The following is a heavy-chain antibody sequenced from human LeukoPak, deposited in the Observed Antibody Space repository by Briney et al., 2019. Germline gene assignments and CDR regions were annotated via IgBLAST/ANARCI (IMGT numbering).Heavy chain of an antibody. CDR2: ISGGGETT. Sequence: PGGSLRLSCAASGFTFNNYAMNWVRQAPGKGLEWVSSISGGGETTYYADSAKGRFTISRNNSQNTLYLQINSLRAEDTAVYYCARDYADYVGYSVFDYWGQGTLVTVSS. V-gene: IGHV3-23*01. CDR3: ARDYADYVGYSVFDY. J-gene: IGHJ4*02. CDR1: GFTFNNYA. D-gene: IGHD4-17*01.